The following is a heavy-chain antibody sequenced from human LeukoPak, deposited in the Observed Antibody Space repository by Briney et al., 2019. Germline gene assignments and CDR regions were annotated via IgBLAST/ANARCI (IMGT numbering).Heavy chain of an antibody. J-gene: IGHJ2*01. Sequence: SETLSLTCTASGGSISSSSYYWGWIRQPPGKGLEWIGSIYYRGSTYYNPSLKSRVTISVDTSKNQFSLKLSSVTAADTAVYYCARTGRITMVRGVLSWYFDLWGRGTLVTVSS. CDR2: IYYRGST. D-gene: IGHD3-10*01. CDR3: ARTGRITMVRGVLSWYFDL. V-gene: IGHV4-39*07. CDR1: GGSISSSSYY.